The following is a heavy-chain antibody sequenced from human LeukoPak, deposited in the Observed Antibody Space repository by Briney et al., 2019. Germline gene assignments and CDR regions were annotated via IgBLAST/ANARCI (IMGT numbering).Heavy chain of an antibody. D-gene: IGHD6-19*01. Sequence: GGSLRLSCAASGFXFSDYSINWVRQAPGKGLEWVSFVSSSSSYIYYADSVRGRFTISRDNAKNSLYLRVNSLRAEDTAVYYCATGYSGGWGLDYWGQGTLVTVSS. V-gene: IGHV3-21*01. CDR1: GFXFSDYS. CDR2: VSSSSSYI. CDR3: ATGYSGGWGLDY. J-gene: IGHJ4*02.